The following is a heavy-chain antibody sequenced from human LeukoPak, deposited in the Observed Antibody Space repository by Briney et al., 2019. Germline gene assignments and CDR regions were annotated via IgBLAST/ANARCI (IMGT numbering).Heavy chain of an antibody. D-gene: IGHD3-22*01. Sequence: ASVKVSCKASGYTFTSYAMNWVRQAPGQGLEWMGWFNTNTGNPTYDQGFTGRFVFSLDTSVSTASLQISSLKAEDTAVYYCARSQEDTYYYDSSGDAFDIWGQGTMVTVSS. J-gene: IGHJ3*02. CDR1: GYTFTSYA. CDR2: FNTNTGNP. V-gene: IGHV7-4-1*02. CDR3: ARSQEDTYYYDSSGDAFDI.